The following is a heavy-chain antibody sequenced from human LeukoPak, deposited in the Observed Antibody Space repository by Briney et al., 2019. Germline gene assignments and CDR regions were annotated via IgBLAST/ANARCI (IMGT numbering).Heavy chain of an antibody. D-gene: IGHD5-24*01. V-gene: IGHV4-4*07. Sequence: PSETLSLTCTVSGGSMDRLPWNWIRQPAGKGLEGIGRIYTYGTSSYNPSLKSRVSMSVGTSKNQFSLKVNSVTAADTAVYYCAKSYIGKDGYSYFEYWGQGIPVTVSS. CDR3: AKSYIGKDGYSYFEY. CDR1: GGSMDRLP. J-gene: IGHJ4*02. CDR2: IYTYGTS.